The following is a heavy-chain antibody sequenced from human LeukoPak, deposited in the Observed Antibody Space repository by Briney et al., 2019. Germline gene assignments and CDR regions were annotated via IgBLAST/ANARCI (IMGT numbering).Heavy chain of an antibody. Sequence: ASVKVSCKASGYTFTGYYMHWVRQAPGQGLEWMGWINPNSGGTNYAQKFQGRVTMTRDTSISTAYMELSRLRSDDTAVYYCARGSLDSSGYYYSWGQGTLVTVSS. D-gene: IGHD3-22*01. CDR3: ARGSLDSSGYYYS. V-gene: IGHV1-2*02. CDR1: GYTFTGYY. CDR2: INPNSGGT. J-gene: IGHJ4*02.